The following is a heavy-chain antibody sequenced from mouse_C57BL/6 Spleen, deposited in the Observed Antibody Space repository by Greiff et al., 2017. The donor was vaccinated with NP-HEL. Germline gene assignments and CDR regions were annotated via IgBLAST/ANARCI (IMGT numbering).Heavy chain of an antibody. V-gene: IGHV1-42*01. CDR1: GYSFTGYY. CDR2: INPSTGGT. CDR3: ARDYGSSDAMDY. D-gene: IGHD1-1*01. Sequence: VHVKQSGPELVKPGASVKISCKASGYSFTGYYMNWVKQSPEKSLEWIGEINPSTGGTTYNQKFKAKATLTVDKSSSTAYMQLKSLTSEDSAVYYCARDYGSSDAMDYWGQGTSVTVSS. J-gene: IGHJ4*01.